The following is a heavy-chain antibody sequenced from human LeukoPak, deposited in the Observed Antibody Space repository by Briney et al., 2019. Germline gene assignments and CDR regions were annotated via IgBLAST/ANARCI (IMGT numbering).Heavy chain of an antibody. D-gene: IGHD1-26*01. CDR3: TTGTGSYQAGY. J-gene: IGHJ4*02. CDR2: IGSKSDGGTA. Sequence: PGGSLRLSCAASGFTFSTFAMTWVRQAPGKGLEWVGRIGSKSDGGTADYAAPVKGRFTISRDDSKHTLYLQMNSLKSEDTAVYYCTTGTGSYQAGYWGQGTLVTVSS. V-gene: IGHV3-15*04. CDR1: GFTFSTFA.